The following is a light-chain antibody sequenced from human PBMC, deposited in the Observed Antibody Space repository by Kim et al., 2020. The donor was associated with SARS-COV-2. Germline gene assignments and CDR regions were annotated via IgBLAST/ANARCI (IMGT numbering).Light chain of an antibody. J-gene: IGLJ3*02. CDR2: DVS. CDR3: SSYTSSSRV. Sequence: QSALTQPASVSGSPGQSITNSCTGTSSDVGGYNYVSWYQQHPGKAPKLMIYDVSKRPSGVSNRFSGSKSGNTASLTISGLQAEDEADYYCSSYTSSSRVFGGGTQLTVL. V-gene: IGLV2-14*01. CDR1: SSDVGGYNY.